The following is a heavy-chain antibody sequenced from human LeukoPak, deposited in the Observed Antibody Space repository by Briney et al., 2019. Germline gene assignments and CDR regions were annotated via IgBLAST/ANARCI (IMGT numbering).Heavy chain of an antibody. CDR2: ISHSGTT. CDR3: ARWDDSAWAFGN. Sequence: PSETLSLTCIVSGGTISSYSWNWIRESPGKGLEWVGYISHSGTTSYNSYLRSRVTISVDTSKNQLSLKLTSVTAADTAVYYCARWDDSAWAFGNWGPGTLVTVFS. D-gene: IGHD6-19*01. J-gene: IGHJ4*02. CDR1: GGTISSYS. V-gene: IGHV4-59*08.